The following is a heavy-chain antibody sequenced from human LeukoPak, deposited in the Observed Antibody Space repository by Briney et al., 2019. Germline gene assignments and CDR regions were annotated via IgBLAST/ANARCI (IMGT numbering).Heavy chain of an antibody. V-gene: IGHV6-1*01. CDR2: TYYRSKCFN. J-gene: IGHJ4*02. D-gene: IGHD5-18*01. CDR1: GDSVSNNSAA. CDR3: ARIAPYKYGYVDS. Sequence: PSQTLSLTCAISGDSVSNNSAAWNWIRQSPSRGLEWLGRTYYRSKCFNDNALSVKSRIIINPDTPKNQFSLQVNSVTPEDTAVCYCARIAPYKYGYVDSWGQGTLVTVSS.